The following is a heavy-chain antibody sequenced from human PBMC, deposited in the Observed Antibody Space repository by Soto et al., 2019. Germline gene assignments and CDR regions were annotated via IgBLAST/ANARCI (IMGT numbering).Heavy chain of an antibody. CDR3: ARGSNGDAIWSGYYGETGCFDP. CDR2: ISYDGSNK. D-gene: IGHD3-9*01. V-gene: IGHV3-30-3*01. Sequence: PGGSLRLSCAAAGFTFSSYAMHWVRQAPGKTLEWVAVISYDGSNKYYADSVKGRFTISRDNSKNTLYLQMNSLRAEDTAAYHCARGSNGDAIWSGYYGETGCFDPWGQRTLVTVSS. J-gene: IGHJ5*02. CDR1: GFTFSSYA.